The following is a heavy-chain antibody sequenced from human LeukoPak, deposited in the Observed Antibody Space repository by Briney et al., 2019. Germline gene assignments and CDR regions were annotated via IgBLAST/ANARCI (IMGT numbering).Heavy chain of an antibody. CDR1: GFTFSNYA. D-gene: IGHD3-10*01. Sequence: GGSLRLSYAASGFTFSNYAMNWVRPAPGKGLEWISYISSSGQTIYYADSVKGRFTISRDNAKNSLYLQMSSLRAEDTAIYYCARVDLVQGVINYYYMDVWGKGTTVTVSS. CDR3: ARVDLVQGVINYYYMDV. J-gene: IGHJ6*03. V-gene: IGHV3-48*03. CDR2: ISSSGQTI.